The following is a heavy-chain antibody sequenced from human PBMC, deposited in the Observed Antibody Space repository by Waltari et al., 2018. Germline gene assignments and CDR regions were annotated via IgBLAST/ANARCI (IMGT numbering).Heavy chain of an antibody. J-gene: IGHJ4*02. CDR3: AKDRNWDLYYFDY. CDR2: ISYDGSNK. CDR1: GFTFSSYV. V-gene: IGHV3-30*18. D-gene: IGHD1-26*01. Sequence: QVQLVESGGGVVQPGRSLRLSCAASGFTFSSYVMPWVRQAPGKGLEWVAVISYDGSNKYYADSVKGRFTISRDNSKNTLYLQMNSLRAEDTAVYYCAKDRNWDLYYFDYWGQGTLVTVSS.